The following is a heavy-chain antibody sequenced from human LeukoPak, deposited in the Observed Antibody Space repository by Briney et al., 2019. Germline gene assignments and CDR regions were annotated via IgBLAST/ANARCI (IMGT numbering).Heavy chain of an antibody. CDR2: INHSGST. CDR3: ARISDFRSSPTLDV. D-gene: IGHD3-3*01. V-gene: IGHV4-34*01. CDR1: GGSFSGYY. J-gene: IGHJ6*02. Sequence: PSETLSLTCAVYGGSFSGYYWSWIRQPPGKGLEWIGEINHSGSTNYNPSLKSRVTISVDTSKNQFSLKLSSVTAADTAVYYCARISDFRSSPTLDVWGQGTTVTVAS.